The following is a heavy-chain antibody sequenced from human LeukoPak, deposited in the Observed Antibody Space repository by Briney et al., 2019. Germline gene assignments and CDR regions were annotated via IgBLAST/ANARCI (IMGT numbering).Heavy chain of an antibody. CDR3: ARDIAVSGNYFDY. J-gene: IGHJ4*02. V-gene: IGHV3-21*01. CDR1: GFTFRTYS. Sequence: GGSLRLSCAASGFTFRTYSMNWVRQAPGKGLEWVSSISSSSAYTYYADSVKGRFTISRDNTKNTLYLQMSSLRAEDTAVYYCARDIAVSGNYFDYWGQGTLVTVSS. D-gene: IGHD6-19*01. CDR2: ISSSSAYT.